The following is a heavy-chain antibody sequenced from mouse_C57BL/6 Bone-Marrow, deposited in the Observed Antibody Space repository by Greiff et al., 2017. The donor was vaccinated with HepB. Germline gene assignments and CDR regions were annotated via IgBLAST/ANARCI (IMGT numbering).Heavy chain of an antibody. J-gene: IGHJ3*01. D-gene: IGHD1-1*01. Sequence: EVMLVESGAELVRPGASVKLSCTASGFNIKDDYMHWVKQRPEQGLEWIGWIDPENGDTEYASKFQGKATITADTSSNTAYLQLSSLTSEDTAVYYCTTGDYYGRGFAYWGQGTLVTVSA. CDR3: TTGDYYGRGFAY. V-gene: IGHV14-4*01. CDR1: GFNIKDDY. CDR2: IDPENGDT.